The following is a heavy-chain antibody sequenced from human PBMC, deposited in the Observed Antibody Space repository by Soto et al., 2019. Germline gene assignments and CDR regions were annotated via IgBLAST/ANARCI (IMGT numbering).Heavy chain of an antibody. D-gene: IGHD6-13*01. Sequence: PPETLSLSCTVSAASLSKYYWTWFRQSPGKGLEWIGYIYFNGHTNYNPSLKRRVTMSIDTSKKLFSLNLSSVTAADTAVYYCASDTLGVIALPQWGPGALATDS. CDR1: AASLSKYY. J-gene: IGHJ4*01. CDR2: IYFNGHT. CDR3: ASDTLGVIALPQ. V-gene: IGHV4-59*01.